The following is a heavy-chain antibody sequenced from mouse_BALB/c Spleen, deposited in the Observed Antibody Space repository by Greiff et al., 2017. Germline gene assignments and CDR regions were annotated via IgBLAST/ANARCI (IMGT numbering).Heavy chain of an antibody. CDR2: INPYNDGT. J-gene: IGHJ1*01. CDR1: GYTFTSYV. D-gene: IGHD1-1*01. CDR3: ARYYYGRSYWYFDV. Sequence: VQLQPSGPELVKPGASVKMSCKASGYTFTSYVMHWVKQKPGQGLEWIGYINPYNDGTKSNEKFKGKATLTSEKSSSTAYMELSSLTSEDSAVYYWARYYYGRSYWYFDVGGAGTTVTVSS. V-gene: IGHV1-14*01.